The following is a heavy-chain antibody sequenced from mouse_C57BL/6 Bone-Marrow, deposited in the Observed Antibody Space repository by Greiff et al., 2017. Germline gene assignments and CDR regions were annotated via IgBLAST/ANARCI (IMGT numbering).Heavy chain of an antibody. CDR1: GYAFSSPW. CDR2: IYPGDGDT. D-gene: IGHD3-2*02. V-gene: IGHV1-82*01. J-gene: IGHJ4*01. CDR3: ARRLTAMDY. Sequence: VQLQQSGPELVKPGASVKISCKASGYAFSSPWMNWVKQRPGKGLEWIGRIYPGDGDTNYNGKFKGKATLTADKSSSTAYMQLSSLTSEDSAVYFCARRLTAMDYWGQGTSVTVSS.